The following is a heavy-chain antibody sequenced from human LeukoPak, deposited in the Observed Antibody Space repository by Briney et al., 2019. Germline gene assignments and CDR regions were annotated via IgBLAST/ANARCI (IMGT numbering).Heavy chain of an antibody. J-gene: IGHJ3*02. CDR3: ARGPYSYDSSGAFDI. CDR1: GYSISSGYY. D-gene: IGHD3-22*01. Sequence: SETLSLTCTVSGYSISSGYYWGWIRQPPGKGLEWTGSIDHSGSTYYNPSLKSRITISVDMSKNQFSLKLSSVTAADTAVYFCARGPYSYDSSGAFDIWGQGTMVTVSS. CDR2: IDHSGST. V-gene: IGHV4-38-2*02.